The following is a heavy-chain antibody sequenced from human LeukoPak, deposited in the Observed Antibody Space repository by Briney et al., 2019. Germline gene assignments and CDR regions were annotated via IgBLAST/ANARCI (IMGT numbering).Heavy chain of an antibody. Sequence: PGGSLRLSCAASGFTFSIYAMSWVRQAPGKGLEWVSYISSSGSTIYYADSVKGRFTISRDNAKNSLYLQMNSLRAEDTAVYYCASTLHYGPRDYWGQGTLVTVSS. D-gene: IGHD3-10*01. J-gene: IGHJ4*02. CDR1: GFTFSIYA. CDR2: ISSSGSTI. V-gene: IGHV3-11*01. CDR3: ASTLHYGPRDY.